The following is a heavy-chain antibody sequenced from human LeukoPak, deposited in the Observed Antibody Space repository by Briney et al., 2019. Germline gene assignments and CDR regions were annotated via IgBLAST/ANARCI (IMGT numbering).Heavy chain of an antibody. CDR3: ANEEVPNDY. CDR2: LSRGGDTT. V-gene: IGHV3-23*01. D-gene: IGHD4/OR15-4a*01. J-gene: IGHJ4*02. Sequence: GGSLRLSCAVSGFSFSRHAMTWVRQPPGKGLEWVSALSRGGDTTYYADSVKGRFTISRDVSKNILYLQLDSLRADDTALYYCANEEVPNDYWGRGTLVTAAS. CDR1: GFSFSRHA.